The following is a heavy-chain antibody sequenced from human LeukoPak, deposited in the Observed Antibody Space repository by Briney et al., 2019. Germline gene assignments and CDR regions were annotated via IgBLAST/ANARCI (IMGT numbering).Heavy chain of an antibody. CDR1: GFTFSSYA. J-gene: IGHJ4*02. CDR3: ARDKIEGPTKLDY. Sequence: GGSLRLSCAASGFTFSSYAMSWVRQAPGKGLEWVSAISGSGGSTYYADSVKGRFTISRDNSKNTLYLQMNSLRAEDTAVYYCARDKIEGPTKLDYWGQGILVTVSS. V-gene: IGHV3-23*01. CDR2: ISGSGGST. D-gene: IGHD1-1*01.